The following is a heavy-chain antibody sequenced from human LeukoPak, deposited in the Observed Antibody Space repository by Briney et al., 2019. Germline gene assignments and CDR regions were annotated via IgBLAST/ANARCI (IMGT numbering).Heavy chain of an antibody. D-gene: IGHD6-19*01. CDR2: INPSGGST. CDR1: GYTFTSYY. CDR3: ARDGILGDSSYYFDY. J-gene: IGHJ4*02. Sequence: ASVKVSCKASGYTFTSYYMHWARQAPGQGLEWMGIINPSGGSTSYAQKFQGRVTMTRDTSTSTVYMELSSLRSEDTAVYYCARDGILGDSSYYFDYWGQGTLVTVSS. V-gene: IGHV1-46*01.